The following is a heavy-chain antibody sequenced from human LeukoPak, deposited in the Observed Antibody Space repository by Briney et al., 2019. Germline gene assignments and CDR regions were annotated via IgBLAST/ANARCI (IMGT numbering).Heavy chain of an antibody. J-gene: IGHJ6*02. CDR1: GGSFSGYY. D-gene: IGHD6-19*01. V-gene: IGHV4-34*01. CDR3: AREEQWLLAMDV. CDR2: INHSGST. Sequence: SETLSLTCAVYGGSFSGYYWSWIRQPPGKGLEWIGEINHSGSTNYNPSLKSRVTISVDTSKNQFSLKLSSVTAADTAVYYCAREEQWLLAMDVWGQGTTVTVSS.